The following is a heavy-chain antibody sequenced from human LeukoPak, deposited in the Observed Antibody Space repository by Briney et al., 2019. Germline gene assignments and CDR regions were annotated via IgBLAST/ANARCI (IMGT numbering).Heavy chain of an antibody. J-gene: IGHJ3*02. D-gene: IGHD3-22*01. V-gene: IGHV4-4*07. CDR3: ARTNSGWWLSPEAFDI. Sequence: SETLSLTCTVSGASIRDYYWSWIRQPAGKGLEWIGHINTSGRTNCGPSLKSRVTMSRDTSKNQFSLMLASVTAADTAVYYCARTNSGWWLSPEAFDIWGQGTMVTVSS. CDR1: GASIRDYY. CDR2: INTSGRT.